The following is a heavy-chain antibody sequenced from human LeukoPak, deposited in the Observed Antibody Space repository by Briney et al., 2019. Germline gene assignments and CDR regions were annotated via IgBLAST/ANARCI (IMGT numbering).Heavy chain of an antibody. D-gene: IGHD3-3*01. V-gene: IGHV1-18*01. CDR2: ISAYNGNT. CDR1: GYTFTSYG. CDR3: ARDQSITICGVVFSPDAFDI. Sequence: ASVKVSCKASGYTFTSYGISWVRQAPGQGLEWMGWISAYNGNTNYAQKLQGRVTMTTDTSTSTAYMELRSLRSDDTAVYYCARDQSITICGVVFSPDAFDIWGQGTMVTVSS. J-gene: IGHJ3*02.